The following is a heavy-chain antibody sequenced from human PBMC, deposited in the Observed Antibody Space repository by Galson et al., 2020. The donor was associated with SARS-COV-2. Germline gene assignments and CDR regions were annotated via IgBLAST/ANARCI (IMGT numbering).Heavy chain of an antibody. CDR2: VFTTGTANYNPSGTT. D-gene: IGHD1-26*01. Sequence: SQTLSLTCTVSGGSISNFFWAWIRQPAGKGLEWIGRVFTTGTANYNPSGTTNYNPSLKSRVTMSIDTSKIQFSLKLTSVTAADTAMYYCARFQGGSYSLKYFDSWGQGTLVTVSS. CDR1: GGSISNFF. CDR3: ARFQGGSYSLKYFDS. J-gene: IGHJ4*02. V-gene: IGHV4-4*07.